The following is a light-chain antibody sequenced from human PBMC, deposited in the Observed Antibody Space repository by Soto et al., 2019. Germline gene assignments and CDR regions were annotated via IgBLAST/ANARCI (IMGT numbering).Light chain of an antibody. CDR3: QQYGTAPWT. J-gene: IGKJ1*01. V-gene: IGKV3-20*01. Sequence: EIVLTQSPGTLSLSPGERATLSCRASQSVSSSYLAWYQQKPGHAPRPLIYGASSRTIAIPDRFSGSGSGTDFTLTISRPEPEDFAMYYCQQYGTAPWTFGQGTKVEIK. CDR1: QSVSSSY. CDR2: GAS.